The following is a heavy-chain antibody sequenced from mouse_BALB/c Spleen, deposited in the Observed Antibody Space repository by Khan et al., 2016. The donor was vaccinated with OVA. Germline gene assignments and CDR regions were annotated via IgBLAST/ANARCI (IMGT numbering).Heavy chain of an antibody. V-gene: IGHV1-7*01. CDR1: GYTFINYW. CDR2: INPSTGYT. D-gene: IGHD1-1*02. Sequence: VQLQESGAELAKPGASVKMSCKASGYTFINYWILWIKQRPGQGLEWIGYINPSTGYTEYNQNFKDKATLTADTSSSTAYMQLSSLTFEDSTVYYCERRGLRWEFDYWGQGTTLTVSA. CDR3: ERRGLRWEFDY. J-gene: IGHJ2*01.